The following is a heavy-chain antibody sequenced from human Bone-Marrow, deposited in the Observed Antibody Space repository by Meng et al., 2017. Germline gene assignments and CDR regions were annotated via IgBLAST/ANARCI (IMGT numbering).Heavy chain of an antibody. CDR2: ISYDGSNK. V-gene: IGHV3-30*01. Sequence: GESLKISCAASGFTFSSYAMHWVRQAPGKGLEWVAVISYDGSNKYYADSVKGRFTISRDNSKNTLYLQMNSLRAEDTAVYYCARVGYYGSGETYYYYGMDVWGQGTTVTVSS. D-gene: IGHD3-10*01. J-gene: IGHJ6*02. CDR1: GFTFSSYA. CDR3: ARVGYYGSGETYYYYGMDV.